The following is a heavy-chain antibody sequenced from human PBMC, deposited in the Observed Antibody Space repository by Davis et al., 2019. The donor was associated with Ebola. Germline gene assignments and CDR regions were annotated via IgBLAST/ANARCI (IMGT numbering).Heavy chain of an antibody. V-gene: IGHV4-30-2*01. CDR3: ASPHQIRGRNYFDF. J-gene: IGHJ4*02. Sequence: PSETLSLTCAVSGGSINSGGYSWSWIRQPPGKGLEWIGYIYHSGITYYNPSLKSRVTISVDTSKNQFSLKLSSVTAADTAVYYCASPHQIRGRNYFDFWGQGTLVTVSS. CDR1: GGSINSGGYS. D-gene: IGHD3/OR15-3a*01. CDR2: IYHSGIT.